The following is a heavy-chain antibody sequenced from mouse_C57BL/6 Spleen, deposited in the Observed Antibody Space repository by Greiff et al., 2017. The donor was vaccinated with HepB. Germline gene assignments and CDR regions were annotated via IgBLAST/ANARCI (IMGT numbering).Heavy chain of an antibody. CDR1: GFTFSDYY. Sequence: EVKVVESEGGLVQPGSSMKLSCTASGFTFSDYYMAWVRQVPEKGLEWVANINYDGSSTYYLDSLKSRFIISRDNAKNILYLQMSSLKSEDTATYYCARDHYYGSWYFDVWGTGTTVTVSS. V-gene: IGHV5-16*01. J-gene: IGHJ1*03. D-gene: IGHD1-1*01. CDR2: INYDGSST. CDR3: ARDHYYGSWYFDV.